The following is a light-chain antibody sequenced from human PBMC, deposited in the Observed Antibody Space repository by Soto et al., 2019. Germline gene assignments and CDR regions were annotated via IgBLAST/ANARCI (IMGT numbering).Light chain of an antibody. J-gene: IGLJ1*01. CDR2: EVS. Sequence: QSVLTQPASVSGSPGQSITISCTRTNSDVGGHNYVSWYQHHPGKAPKLMIYEVSNRPSGVSNRFSGSKSGNTASLTISGLQAEDEADYHCSSFSSTSTLYVFGTGTKLTVL. CDR3: SSFSSTSTLYV. CDR1: NSDVGGHNY. V-gene: IGLV2-14*01.